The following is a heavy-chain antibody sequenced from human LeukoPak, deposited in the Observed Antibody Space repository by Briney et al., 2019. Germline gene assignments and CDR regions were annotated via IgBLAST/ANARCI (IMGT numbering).Heavy chain of an antibody. Sequence: VASVKVSCKASGGTFSSYAISWVRQAPGQGLEWMGGIIPIFGTANYAQKFQGRVTITADKSTSTAYMELSRLRSDDTAVYYCARDSGERGPGSYLIAYWGQGTLVTVSS. D-gene: IGHD3-10*01. CDR2: IIPIFGTA. V-gene: IGHV1-69*06. J-gene: IGHJ4*02. CDR3: ARDSGERGPGSYLIAY. CDR1: GGTFSSYA.